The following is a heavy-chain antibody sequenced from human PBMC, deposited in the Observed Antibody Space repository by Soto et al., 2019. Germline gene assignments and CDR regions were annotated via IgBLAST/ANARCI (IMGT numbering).Heavy chain of an antibody. V-gene: IGHV3-21*01. CDR1: GFTFRSFT. J-gene: IGHJ5*02. CDR3: TRDASRDSSARGWFDP. D-gene: IGHD6-13*01. CDR2: ISSNSAYI. Sequence: GGSLRLSCAASGFTFRSFTMDWVRQAPGKGLEWVSTISSNSAYIYYTDALRGRFTISRDNAKNSLHLQMNSLRAEDTAVYYCTRDASRDSSARGWFDPWGPGTLVTVSS.